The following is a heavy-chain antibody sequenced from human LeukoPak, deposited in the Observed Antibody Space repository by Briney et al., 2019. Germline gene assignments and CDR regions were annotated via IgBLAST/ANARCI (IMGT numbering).Heavy chain of an antibody. D-gene: IGHD3-10*01. Sequence: SETLSLTCAVYGGSFSGYYWSWIRQPPGKGLEWIGEINHSGSTNYNPSLKSRVTISVDTSKNQFSLKLSSVTAADTAVYYCARVDYYGSGRTNHGMDVWGQGTTVTVSS. V-gene: IGHV4-34*01. J-gene: IGHJ6*02. CDR1: GGSFSGYY. CDR3: ARVDYYGSGRTNHGMDV. CDR2: INHSGST.